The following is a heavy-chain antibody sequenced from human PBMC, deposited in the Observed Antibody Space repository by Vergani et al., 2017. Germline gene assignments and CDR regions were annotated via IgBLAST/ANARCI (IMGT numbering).Heavy chain of an antibody. CDR3: ARNSGYYHSTDAFDI. CDR1: GFTFDDYA. Sequence: EVQLLESGGGLVQPGRSLRLSCAASGFTFDDYAMHWVRQAPGKGLEWVSSISSSSSYIYYADSVKGRFTISRDNAKNSLYLQMNSLRAEDTAVYYCARNSGYYHSTDAFDIWGQGTMVTVSS. D-gene: IGHD3-22*01. V-gene: IGHV3-21*01. CDR2: ISSSSSYI. J-gene: IGHJ3*02.